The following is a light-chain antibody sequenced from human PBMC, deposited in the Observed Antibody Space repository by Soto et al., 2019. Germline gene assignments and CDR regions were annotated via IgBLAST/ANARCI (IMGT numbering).Light chain of an antibody. Sequence: DIQMTQSPSTLSASVGDRVTITCRASQSISSWLAWYQQKPGKAPKLLIYKASSLETGVTSRFSGSGSGTEFTLTISSLQPDDFASYYCQQYGSSSPWTFGQGTKVEVK. J-gene: IGKJ1*01. CDR2: KAS. CDR3: QQYGSSSPWT. CDR1: QSISSW. V-gene: IGKV1-5*03.